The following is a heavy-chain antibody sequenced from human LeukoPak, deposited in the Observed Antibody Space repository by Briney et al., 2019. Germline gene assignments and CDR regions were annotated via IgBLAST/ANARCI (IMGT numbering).Heavy chain of an antibody. CDR1: GFTFSSYA. CDR3: ASWVLEADDYGDYVGYYYGMDV. J-gene: IGHJ6*02. D-gene: IGHD4-17*01. V-gene: IGHV3-30-3*01. Sequence: PGGSLRLSCAASGFTFSSYAMRWVRQAPGKGLEWVAVISYDGSNKYYADSVKGRFTISRDNPKNTLYLQMNSLRAEDTAVYYCASWVLEADDYGDYVGYYYGMDVWGQGTTVTVSS. CDR2: ISYDGSNK.